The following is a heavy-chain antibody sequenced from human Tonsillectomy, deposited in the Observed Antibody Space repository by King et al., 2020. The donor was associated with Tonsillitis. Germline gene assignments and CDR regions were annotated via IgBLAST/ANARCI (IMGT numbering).Heavy chain of an antibody. J-gene: IGHJ2*01. CDR2: IYYSGST. CDR1: GGSISSGGYY. D-gene: IGHD3-9*01. V-gene: IGHV4-31*03. CDR3: ARLLRGELRYFDWLFFDL. Sequence: VQLQESGPGLVKPSQTLSLTCTVSGGSISSGGYYWSWIRQHPGKGLEWIGYIYYSGSTYYNPSLKSRVTISVDTSKNQFSLKLSSVTAADTAVYYCARLLRGELRYFDWLFFDLWGRGPLVTVSS.